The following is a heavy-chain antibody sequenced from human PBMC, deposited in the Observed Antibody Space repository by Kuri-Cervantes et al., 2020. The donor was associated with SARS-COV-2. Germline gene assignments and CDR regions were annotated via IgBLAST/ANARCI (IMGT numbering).Heavy chain of an antibody. CDR2: ISAYNGNT. J-gene: IGHJ4*02. CDR1: GYTFSTYD. CDR3: AIYCSGGSCYGDYFDY. V-gene: IGHV1-18*04. Sequence: ASVKVSCKASGYTFSTYDISWVRQAPGQGLEWVGWISAYNGNTIYAQKFQGRVTMTTDTSTSTAYMDLRSLRSEDTAVYYCAIYCSGGSCYGDYFDYWGQGTLVTVSS. D-gene: IGHD2-15*01.